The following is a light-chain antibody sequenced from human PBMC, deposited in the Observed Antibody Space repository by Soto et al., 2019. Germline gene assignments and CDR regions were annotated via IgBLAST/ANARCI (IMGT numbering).Light chain of an antibody. Sequence: RVMTQSPDTLSVSPGERATLSCRASETVRYNLAWYQQKPGQAPRLLIYAASTRATCIPARFIGNGSGTEFTLTISSLQSEDFAVYYCQQYNNLWTFCQGTKVEIK. V-gene: IGKV3D-15*01. CDR3: QQYNNLWT. CDR1: ETVRYN. CDR2: AAS. J-gene: IGKJ1*01.